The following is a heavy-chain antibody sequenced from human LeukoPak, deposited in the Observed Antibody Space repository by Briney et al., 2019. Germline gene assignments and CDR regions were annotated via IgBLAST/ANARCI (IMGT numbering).Heavy chain of an antibody. CDR1: GFTFSSYW. J-gene: IGHJ5*02. V-gene: IGHV3-74*01. D-gene: IGHD3-22*01. Sequence: GGSLRLSCAASGFTFSSYWMHWVRQAPGKGLVWVSRINSDGSSTSYADSVKGRFTISRDNAKNTLYLQMNSLRAEDTAVYYCARDSHYYDSSGYYSNWFDPWGQGTQVTVSS. CDR2: INSDGSST. CDR3: ARDSHYYDSSGYYSNWFDP.